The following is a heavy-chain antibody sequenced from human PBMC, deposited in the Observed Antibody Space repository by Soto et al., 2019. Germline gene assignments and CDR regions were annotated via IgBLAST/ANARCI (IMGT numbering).Heavy chain of an antibody. J-gene: IGHJ5*02. CDR2: IYPGDSDT. Sequence: VESLTISCKGSGYSFTSYWIGWLRQMPGNGLEWMGIIYPGDSDTRYSPSFQGQVTISADKSISTAYLQWSSLKASDTAMYYCARTGTTWRRWFDPWGQGTLGTVSS. CDR3: ARTGTTWRRWFDP. V-gene: IGHV5-51*01. CDR1: GYSFTSYW. D-gene: IGHD1-7*01.